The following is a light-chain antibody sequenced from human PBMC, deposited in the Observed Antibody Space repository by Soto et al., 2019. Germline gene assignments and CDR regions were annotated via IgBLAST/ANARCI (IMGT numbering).Light chain of an antibody. CDR3: SPFAGPNHLV. CDR1: SSDARGYNY. Sequence: QSALTQPPSASGSPGQSVTISCTGTSSDARGYNYDSWYQQHPGKAPDLMISEVSKLPSGVPDRFSGSKSSNTSSLTVSGLQAEDEADCYCSPFAGPNHLVFGGGTNLTVL. J-gene: IGLJ2*01. CDR2: EVS. V-gene: IGLV2-8*01.